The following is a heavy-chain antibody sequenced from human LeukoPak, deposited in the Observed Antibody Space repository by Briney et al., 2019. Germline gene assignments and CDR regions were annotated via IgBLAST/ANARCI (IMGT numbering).Heavy chain of an antibody. CDR3: ARGSGYSYGHRFYYYYYYMDV. CDR2: INHSGST. Sequence: SETLSLTCAVYGGSFSGYYWSWIRQPPGKGLEWIGEINHSGSTNYNPSLKSRVTISVDTSKNQFSLKLSSVTAADTAVYYCARGSGYSYGHRFYYYYYYMDVWGKGTTVTVSS. CDR1: GGSFSGYY. J-gene: IGHJ6*03. D-gene: IGHD5-18*01. V-gene: IGHV4-34*01.